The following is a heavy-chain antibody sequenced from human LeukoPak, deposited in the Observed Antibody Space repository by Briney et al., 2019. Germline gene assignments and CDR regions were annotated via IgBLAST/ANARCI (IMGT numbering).Heavy chain of an antibody. Sequence: GSLRLSCAASGFTFSSYAMNWVRQAPGKGLEWIGEINHSGSTNYNPSLKSRVTISVDKSKNQFSLKLSSVTAADTAVYYCGGGRRWLVSFDYWGQGTLVTVSS. CDR3: GGGRRWLVSFDY. CDR2: INHSGST. CDR1: GFTFSSYA. J-gene: IGHJ4*02. D-gene: IGHD6-19*01. V-gene: IGHV4-34*01.